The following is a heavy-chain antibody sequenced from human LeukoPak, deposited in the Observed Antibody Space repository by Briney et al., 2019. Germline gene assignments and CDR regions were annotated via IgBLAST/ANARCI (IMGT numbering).Heavy chain of an antibody. CDR3: ARDGITMIVVGEDAFDI. J-gene: IGHJ3*02. D-gene: IGHD3-22*01. CDR2: IKQDGNEK. CDR1: GFRFNTYW. Sequence: GGSLRLSCAASGFRFNTYWMSWVRQAPGKGLEWVANIKQDGNEKYYADSVKGRFTISRDNGKNSLDLQMNSLRADDTAVYYCARDGITMIVVGEDAFDIWGQGTMVTVPS. V-gene: IGHV3-7*01.